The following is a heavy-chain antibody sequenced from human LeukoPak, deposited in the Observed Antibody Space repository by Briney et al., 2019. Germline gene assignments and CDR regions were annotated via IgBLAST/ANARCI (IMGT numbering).Heavy chain of an antibody. CDR3: TRDTDGSLDY. J-gene: IGHJ4*02. CDR1: GFTFSNSW. CDR2: IKQDGSTK. D-gene: IGHD1-26*01. Sequence: GGSLRLSCAASGFTFSNSWMAWVRQDPGKGLGWVANIKQDGSTKHYADSLKGRFTISRDNPKNSLYLQMNNLRADDTAVYYCTRDTDGSLDYWGQGILVTVAS. V-gene: IGHV3-7*01.